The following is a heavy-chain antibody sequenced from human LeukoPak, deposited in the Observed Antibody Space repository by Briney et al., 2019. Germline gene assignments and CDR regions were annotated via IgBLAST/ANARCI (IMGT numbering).Heavy chain of an antibody. D-gene: IGHD6-13*01. V-gene: IGHV1-69*04. CDR2: IIPILGIA. CDR3: AREWGAAAGTPTLYYFDY. J-gene: IGHJ4*02. CDR1: GGPFSRYA. Sequence: ASVKVSCKASGGPFSRYAISWVRQAPGQGLEWMGRIIPILGIANYAQKFQGRVTITADKSTSTAYMELSSLRSEDTAVYYCAREWGAAAGTPTLYYFDYWGQGTLVTVSS.